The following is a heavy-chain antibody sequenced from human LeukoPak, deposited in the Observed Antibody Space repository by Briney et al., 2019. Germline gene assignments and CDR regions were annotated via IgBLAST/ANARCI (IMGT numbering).Heavy chain of an antibody. D-gene: IGHD3-10*01. CDR2: IYYSGST. CDR3: ARGRYSYYFDY. V-gene: IGHV4-39*01. CDR1: GGSISSSSYY. Sequence: SETLSLTCTVSGGSISSSSYYWGWIRQPPGKGLEWIGGIYYSGSTYYNPSLKSRVTISVDTSKNQFSLKLSSVTAADTAAYYCARGRYSYYFDYWGQGTLVTVSS. J-gene: IGHJ4*02.